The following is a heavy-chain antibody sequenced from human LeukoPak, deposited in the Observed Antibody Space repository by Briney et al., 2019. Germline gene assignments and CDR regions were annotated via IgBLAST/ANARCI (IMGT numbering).Heavy chain of an antibody. CDR3: ARETVSGTV. Sequence: GGSLRLSCAASGFTFSDYYMSWVRQAPGKGLEWVSSISSSSTYTKYADSVKGRFAISRDNAKNSLYLQMNSLRTEDTAVYYCARETVSGTVWGKGTLVTVSS. CDR1: GFTFSDYY. D-gene: IGHD6-19*01. CDR2: ISSSSTYT. V-gene: IGHV3-11*06. J-gene: IGHJ4*02.